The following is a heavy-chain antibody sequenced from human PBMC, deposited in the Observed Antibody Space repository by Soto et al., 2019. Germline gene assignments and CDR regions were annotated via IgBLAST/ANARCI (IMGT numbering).Heavy chain of an antibody. Sequence: PGGSLRLSCAASGFTFSSYAMSWVRQAPGKGLEWVSAISGSGGSTYYADTVKGRFTISRDNSKNTQKLQMNSLRAEVTAVYYCAKRRSTARPDIDYWGQGTLVTVSS. D-gene: IGHD6-6*01. J-gene: IGHJ4*02. CDR2: ISGSGGST. V-gene: IGHV3-23*01. CDR3: AKRRSTARPDIDY. CDR1: GFTFSSYA.